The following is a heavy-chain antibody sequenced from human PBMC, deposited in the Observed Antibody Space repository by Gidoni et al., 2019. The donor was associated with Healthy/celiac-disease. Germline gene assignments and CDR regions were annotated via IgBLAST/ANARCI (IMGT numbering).Heavy chain of an antibody. CDR1: GGTFRSYA. V-gene: IGHV1-69*01. J-gene: IGHJ6*02. D-gene: IGHD3-10*01. Sequence: QVQLVQSGAEVKKPGSSVKVSCKASGGTFRSYAISWVRLAPGQGLEWRGGIIPIFGTANYAQKFQGRVTITADESTSTAYMELSSLRSEDTAVYYCARDRFGYYYGSGSYYRELYYYYGMDVWGQGTTVTVSS. CDR2: IIPIFGTA. CDR3: ARDRFGYYYGSGSYYRELYYYYGMDV.